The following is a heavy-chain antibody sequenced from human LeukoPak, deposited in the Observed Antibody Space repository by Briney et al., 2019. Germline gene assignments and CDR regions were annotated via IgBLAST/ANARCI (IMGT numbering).Heavy chain of an antibody. CDR3: ARGLREDIAAAGTLVFDP. Sequence: PSETLSLTCTVSGGSISSSSYYWGWLRQPPGKGLEWIGSIYYSGSTNYNPSLKSRVTISVDTSKNQFSLKLSSVTAADTAVYYCARGLREDIAAAGTLVFDPWGQGSLVTVSS. D-gene: IGHD6-13*01. CDR2: IYYSGST. J-gene: IGHJ5*02. CDR1: GGSISSSSYY. V-gene: IGHV4-39*07.